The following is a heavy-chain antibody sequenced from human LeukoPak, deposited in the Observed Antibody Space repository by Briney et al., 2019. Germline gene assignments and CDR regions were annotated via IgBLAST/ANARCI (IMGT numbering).Heavy chain of an antibody. CDR1: GFTFSSYA. V-gene: IGHV3-23*01. CDR3: AKESPSMYYYDSSGYFDY. CDR2: ISGSGGST. Sequence: GVSLRLSCAASGFTFSSYAMSWVRQAPGKGLEWVSAISGSGGSTYYADSVKGRFTISRDNSKNTLYLQMNSLRAEDTAVYYCAKESPSMYYYDSSGYFDYWGQGTLVTVSS. D-gene: IGHD3-22*01. J-gene: IGHJ4*02.